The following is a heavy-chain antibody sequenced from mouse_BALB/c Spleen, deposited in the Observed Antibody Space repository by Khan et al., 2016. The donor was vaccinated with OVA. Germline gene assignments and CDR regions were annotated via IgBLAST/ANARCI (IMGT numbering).Heavy chain of an antibody. J-gene: IGHJ4*01. D-gene: IGHD2-3*01. Sequence: QVQLKESGPGLVAPSQSLSITCTVSGFSLTTYGVNWIRQPPGKGLEWLGVICGDGSTNYHSALISRLSISKDNSTSQVFLKLNSLQTDDTATYYCAKWGDGSTYAMDYWGQGTSVTVSS. CDR1: GFSLTTYG. CDR3: AKWGDGSTYAMDY. CDR2: ICGDGST. V-gene: IGHV2-3*01.